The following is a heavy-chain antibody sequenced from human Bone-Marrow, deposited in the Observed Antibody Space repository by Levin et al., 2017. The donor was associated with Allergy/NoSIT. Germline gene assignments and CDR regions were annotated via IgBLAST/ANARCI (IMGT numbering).Heavy chain of an antibody. CDR1: GGTFSSYA. Sequence: SVKVSCKASGGTFSSYAISWVRQAPGQGLEWMGGIIPIFGTANYAQKFQGRVTITADESTSTAYMELSSLRSEDTAVYYCARDGGDFRYYYYGMDVWGQGTTVTVSS. J-gene: IGHJ6*02. CDR2: IIPIFGTA. V-gene: IGHV1-69*13. CDR3: ARDGGDFRYYYYGMDV. D-gene: IGHD2-21*01.